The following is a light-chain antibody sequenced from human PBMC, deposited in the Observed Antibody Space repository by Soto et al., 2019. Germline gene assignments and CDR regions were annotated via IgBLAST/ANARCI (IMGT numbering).Light chain of an antibody. V-gene: IGLV2-14*01. CDR1: SSDVGGQYW. CDR3: CSYATGSVYV. J-gene: IGLJ1*01. Sequence: QSALTQPASVSASPGESIIISCTGTSSDVGGQYWVSWYQQYPGKAPKLMIYDVNNRPSGVSNRFSGSKSGNTASLTISGLQAEDEADYFCCSYATGSVYVCGTGTKLTVL. CDR2: DVN.